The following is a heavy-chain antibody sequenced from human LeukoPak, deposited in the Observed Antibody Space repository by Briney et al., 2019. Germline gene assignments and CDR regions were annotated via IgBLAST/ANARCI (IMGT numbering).Heavy chain of an antibody. CDR1: GGSISSYY. V-gene: IGHV4-59*08. D-gene: IGHD3-22*01. Sequence: PSETLSLTCTVSGGSISSYYWSWIRQPPGKGLEWIGYIYYSGSTNYNPSLKSRVTISVDTSKNQFSLKLSSVTAADTAVYYCARHEAEAYYDSSPLDYWGQGTLVTVSS. J-gene: IGHJ4*02. CDR2: IYYSGST. CDR3: ARHEAEAYYDSSPLDY.